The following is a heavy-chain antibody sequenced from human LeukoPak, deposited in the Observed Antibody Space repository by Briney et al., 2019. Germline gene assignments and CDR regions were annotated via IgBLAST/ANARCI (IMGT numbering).Heavy chain of an antibody. CDR1: GFTFKLYA. V-gene: IGHV3-23*01. D-gene: IGHD3-10*02. CDR2: IGGSGDGT. J-gene: IGHJ5*02. CDR3: AKDRGPYVGIDNNWFDP. Sequence: GGSLRLSCTASGFTFKLYAMTWVRQAPGKGLEGVSGIGGSGDGTHYTHSVKGRFTISRDNSKNTLYLQMNSLRAEDTAVYYCAKDRGPYVGIDNNWFDPWGQGTLVIVSS.